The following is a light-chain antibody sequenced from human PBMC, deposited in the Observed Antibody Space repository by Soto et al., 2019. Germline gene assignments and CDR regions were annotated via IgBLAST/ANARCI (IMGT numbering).Light chain of an antibody. Sequence: EVGLSQSPATVSLSKGERATLSCRASQSVSSYLAWYQQKPGQAPRLLIYDASNRATGIPARFSGSGSGTDFTLTISSLEPEDFAVYYCQQRNSWLLTFAGGTNVDIK. J-gene: IGKJ4*01. CDR3: QQRNSWLLT. CDR2: DAS. CDR1: QSVSSY. V-gene: IGKV3-11*01.